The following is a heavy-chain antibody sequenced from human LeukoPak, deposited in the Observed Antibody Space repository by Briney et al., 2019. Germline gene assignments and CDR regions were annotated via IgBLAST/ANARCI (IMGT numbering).Heavy chain of an antibody. J-gene: IGHJ4*02. CDR3: AKDAELGDY. V-gene: IGHV3-23*01. D-gene: IGHD1-26*01. CDR2: ISGSGDTT. Sequence: GGSLRLSCTASRFTFSTYAISWVRQAPGKGLEWVSSISGSGDTTYYTGSVKGRFTISRDNSKNALYLQMSSLRAEDTAVYYCAKDAELGDYWGQGTLVTVSS. CDR1: RFTFSTYA.